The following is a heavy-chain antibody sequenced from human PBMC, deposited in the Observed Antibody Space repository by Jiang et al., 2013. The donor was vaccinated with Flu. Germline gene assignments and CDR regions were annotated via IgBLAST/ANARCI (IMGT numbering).Heavy chain of an antibody. CDR3: ARGLGAPGAGDD. Sequence: GPGLVKPSETLSLTCSVSGYSITSGSYWGWIRQPPGKGLEWIGSISHRGTTFYSPSLKTRVSISRDTSKNQFSLKLNSVTAADTGVFFCARGLGAPGAGDDWGQGTLVTVSS. CDR2: ISHRGTT. J-gene: IGHJ4*02. D-gene: IGHD1-26*01. CDR1: GYSITSGSY. V-gene: IGHV4-38-2*02.